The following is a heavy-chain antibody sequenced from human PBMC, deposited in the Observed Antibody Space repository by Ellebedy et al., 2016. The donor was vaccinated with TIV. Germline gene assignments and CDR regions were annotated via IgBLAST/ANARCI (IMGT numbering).Heavy chain of an antibody. Sequence: SETLSLTCTVSGGSISSYYWSWIRQPPGKGLEWIGEINHSGSTKYNPSFQSRVTISVDTSNYQISLKLSAVTAADTAVYYCASHCSGTSCYFHQDYWGQGTLVPVSS. CDR2: INHSGST. D-gene: IGHD2-2*01. CDR3: ASHCSGTSCYFHQDY. CDR1: GGSISSYY. J-gene: IGHJ4*02. V-gene: IGHV4-34*01.